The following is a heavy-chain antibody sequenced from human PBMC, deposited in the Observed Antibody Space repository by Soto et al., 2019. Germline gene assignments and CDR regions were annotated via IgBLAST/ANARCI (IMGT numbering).Heavy chain of an antibody. Sequence: QVQLVESGGGLVKPGGSLRLSCAASGFTFSDYYMSWIRQAPGAGLEWVSYSSSSGSTLYYADSVKGRFTISRDNAKHSMYLQMNSLRAEDTAVYYCARVGGIWTGDYYYYGMDVWGQGTTVTVSS. CDR1: GFTFSDYY. D-gene: IGHD1-1*01. V-gene: IGHV3-11*01. J-gene: IGHJ6*02. CDR2: SSSSGSTL. CDR3: ARVGGIWTGDYYYYGMDV.